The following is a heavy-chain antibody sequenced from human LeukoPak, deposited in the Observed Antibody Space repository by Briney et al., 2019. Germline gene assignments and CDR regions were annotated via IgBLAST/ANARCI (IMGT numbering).Heavy chain of an antibody. D-gene: IGHD2-2*02. CDR3: AKGDQPLLYGGAFDS. Sequence: GRSLRLSCAASGFTFSSYAMHWFRQAPGKGLDWVAVISYDGSNKYYADSVKGRFTISRDNSKNTLYLQMNSLRAEDTAVYYCAKGDQPLLYGGAFDSWGQGTLVTVSS. J-gene: IGHJ4*02. V-gene: IGHV3-30*04. CDR1: GFTFSSYA. CDR2: ISYDGSNK.